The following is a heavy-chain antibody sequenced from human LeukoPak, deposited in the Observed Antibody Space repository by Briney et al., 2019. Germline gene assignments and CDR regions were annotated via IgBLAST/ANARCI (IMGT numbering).Heavy chain of an antibody. D-gene: IGHD6-6*01. J-gene: IGHJ4*02. CDR1: GFTFSSYG. CDR3: AREDFAAARPFDY. V-gene: IGHV3-30*03. Sequence: GRSLRLSCAASGFTFSSYGMHWVRQAPGKGLEWVAVISYDGSNKYYADSVKGRFTISRDNSKNTLYLQMNSLRAEDTAVYYCAREDFAAARPFDYWGQGTLVTVSS. CDR2: ISYDGSNK.